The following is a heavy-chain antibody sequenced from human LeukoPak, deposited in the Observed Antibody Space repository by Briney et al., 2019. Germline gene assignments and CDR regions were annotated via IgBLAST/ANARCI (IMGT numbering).Heavy chain of an antibody. V-gene: IGHV1-69*13. CDR1: GGTLSSYT. J-gene: IGHJ4*02. CDR2: IIPIFGTA. D-gene: IGHD3-10*01. CDR3: ARDRTTMIRGIYPGDY. Sequence: SVKVSCKASGGTLSSYTITWVRQAPGQGLEWMGGIIPIFGTADYAQKFQGRVTITADESTSTAYMELSSLRSEDTAVYYCARDRTTMIRGIYPGDYWGQGTLVTVSS.